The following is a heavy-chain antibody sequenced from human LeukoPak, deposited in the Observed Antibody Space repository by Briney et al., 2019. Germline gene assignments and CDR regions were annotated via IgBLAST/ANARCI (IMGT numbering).Heavy chain of an antibody. CDR1: GFTFSSYA. CDR2: ISYDGSNK. D-gene: IGHD3-3*01. J-gene: IGHJ4*02. Sequence: PGGSLRLSCAASGFTFSSYAMHWVRQAPGKGLEWVAVISYDGSNKYYADSVKGRFTISRDNAKNSLYLQMNSLRAEDTAVYYCASYYDFWSGYYTYYFDYWGQGTLVTVSS. V-gene: IGHV3-30*04. CDR3: ASYYDFWSGYYTYYFDY.